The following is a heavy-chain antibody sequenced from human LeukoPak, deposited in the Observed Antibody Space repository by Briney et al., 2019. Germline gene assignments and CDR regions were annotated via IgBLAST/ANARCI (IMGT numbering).Heavy chain of an antibody. D-gene: IGHD3-3*01. J-gene: IGHJ5*02. V-gene: IGHV4-38-2*01. CDR2: IYHSGST. CDR1: GYSISSGYY. Sequence: SETLSLTCAVSGYSISSGYYWGWIRQPPGKGLEWIGSIYHSGSTYYNPSLKSRVTISVDTSKNQFSLKLSYVTAADTAVYYSASSPYYDFWSGYLGNNWFDPWGQGTLVTVSS. CDR3: ASSPYYDFWSGYLGNNWFDP.